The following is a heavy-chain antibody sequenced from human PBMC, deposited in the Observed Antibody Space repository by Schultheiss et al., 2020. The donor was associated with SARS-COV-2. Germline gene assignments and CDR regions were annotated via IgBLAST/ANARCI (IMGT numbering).Heavy chain of an antibody. J-gene: IGHJ4*02. CDR3: ARSLRYFDWLSY. V-gene: IGHV4-59*01. CDR2: IYYSGST. CDR1: GGSFSGYY. Sequence: SETLSLTCAVYGGSFSGYYWSWIRQPPGKGLEWIGYIYYSGSTYYNPSLKSRVTISVDTSKNQFSLKLSSVTAADTAVYYCARSLRYFDWLSYWGQGTLVTVSS. D-gene: IGHD3-9*01.